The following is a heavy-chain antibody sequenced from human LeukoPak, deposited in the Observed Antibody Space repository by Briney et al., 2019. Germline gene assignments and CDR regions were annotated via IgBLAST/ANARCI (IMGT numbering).Heavy chain of an antibody. CDR1: GGSISSYY. Sequence: PSETLSLTCTVSGGSISSYYWSWIRQPPGKELEWIGYIYYSGSTNYNPSLKSRVTISVDTSKNQFSLKLSSVTAADTAVYYCARVTGIGYYYYYMDVWGKGTTVTVSS. CDR3: ARVTGIGYYYYYMDV. CDR2: IYYSGST. D-gene: IGHD1-20*01. J-gene: IGHJ6*03. V-gene: IGHV4-59*08.